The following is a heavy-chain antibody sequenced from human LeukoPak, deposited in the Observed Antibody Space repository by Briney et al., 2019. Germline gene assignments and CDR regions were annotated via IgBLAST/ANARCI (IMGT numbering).Heavy chain of an antibody. CDR1: GFTFSSYD. J-gene: IGHJ6*02. CDR2: SGGDGGST. D-gene: IGHD3-10*01. Sequence: PGGSLRLSCAASGFTFSSYDMSWVRQAPGKGLEWVSASGGDGGSTYADSVKGRFTISRDNAKNSLYLQMNSLRAEDTAVYYCARDFGSGSSSYYYYGMDVWGQGTTVTVSS. CDR3: ARDFGSGSSSYYYYGMDV. V-gene: IGHV3-23*01.